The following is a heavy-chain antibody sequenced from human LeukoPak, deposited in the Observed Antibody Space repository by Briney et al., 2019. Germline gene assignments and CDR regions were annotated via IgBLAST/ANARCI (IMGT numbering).Heavy chain of an antibody. Sequence: SETLSLTCTVSGGSISSSSYYWGWIRQPPGKGLEWTETINYSGDTYYNPSLKSRVTISVDSSKNQFSLKLSSVTAADTAVYYCVRLQAVTGNFDYWGQGALVTVSS. CDR3: VRLQAVTGNFDY. D-gene: IGHD1-20*01. V-gene: IGHV4-39*07. CDR1: GGSISSSSYY. J-gene: IGHJ4*02. CDR2: INYSGDT.